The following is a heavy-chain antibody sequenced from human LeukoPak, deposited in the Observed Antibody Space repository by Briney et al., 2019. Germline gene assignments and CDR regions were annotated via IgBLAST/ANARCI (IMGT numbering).Heavy chain of an antibody. CDR2: IYYSGST. CDR1: GGSISSGGYY. J-gene: IGHJ3*02. V-gene: IGHV4-31*03. CDR3: ARAQSSGSHKGAFDI. Sequence: SETLSLTCTVSGGSISSGGYYWSWIRQHPGKGLEWIGYIYYSGSTYYNPSLKSRVTISVDTSKNQFSLKLSSVTAADTAVYYCARAQSSGSHKGAFDIWGQGTMVTVSS. D-gene: IGHD3-22*01.